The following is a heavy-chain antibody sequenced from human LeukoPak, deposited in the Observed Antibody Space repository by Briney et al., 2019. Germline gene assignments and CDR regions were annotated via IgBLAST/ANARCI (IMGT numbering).Heavy chain of an antibody. V-gene: IGHV3-30*02. Sequence: GGSLRLSCAASGFTFSSYGMHWVRQAPGKGLEWVAFIRYDGSNKYYADSVKGRFTISGDNSKNTLYLQMNSLRAEDTAVYYCAHLGATVTRGLDYWGQGTLVTVSS. J-gene: IGHJ4*02. CDR3: AHLGATVTRGLDY. D-gene: IGHD4-11*01. CDR1: GFTFSSYG. CDR2: IRYDGSNK.